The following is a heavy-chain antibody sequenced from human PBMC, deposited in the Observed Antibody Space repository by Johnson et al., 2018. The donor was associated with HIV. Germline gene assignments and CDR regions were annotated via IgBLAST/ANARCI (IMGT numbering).Heavy chain of an antibody. V-gene: IGHV3-7*05. CDR2: INQDGSET. J-gene: IGHJ3*02. CDR1: GFTFDNFW. CDR3: ARPPAYLYKAAFSI. D-gene: IGHD3-16*02. Sequence: VQLVESGGGLVQPGGSLRLSCAVSGFTFDNFWMAWVRQAPGTGREWVANINQDGSETYYVGSVKGRFTISRDNAKNSLFLQMDSLRAEDTAVYFCARPPAYLYKAAFSIWGQGTMVTVSS.